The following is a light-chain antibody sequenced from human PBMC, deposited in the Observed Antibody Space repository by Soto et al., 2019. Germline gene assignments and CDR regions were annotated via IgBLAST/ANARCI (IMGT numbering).Light chain of an antibody. J-gene: IGLJ3*02. V-gene: IGLV2-14*01. CDR2: DVT. Sequence: QSVLTQPASVSGSPGQSITISCTGTSSDVGGYNYVSWYQQHPGKAPKLMIYDVTNRPSGVSNRFSGSKSGNTASLTISGLQAEDEADYYCFSYTTSSTLVFGGGTKLTVL. CDR3: FSYTTSSTLV. CDR1: SSDVGGYNY.